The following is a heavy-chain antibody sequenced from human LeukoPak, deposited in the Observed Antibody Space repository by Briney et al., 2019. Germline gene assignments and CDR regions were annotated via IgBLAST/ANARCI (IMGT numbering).Heavy chain of an antibody. CDR3: ARDFVGVCSGGSCYLDAFDV. CDR1: GYTFTNYG. D-gene: IGHD2-15*01. J-gene: IGHJ3*01. CDR2: ISAYNGNT. V-gene: IGHV1-18*01. Sequence: ASVKVSCKASGYTFTNYGVSWVRQAPGQGLEWMGCISAYNGNTNYAQKLQGRVTMTTDTSTSTAYMELRSLRSDDTAVYYRARDFVGVCSGGSCYLDAFDVWGQRTMVTVSS.